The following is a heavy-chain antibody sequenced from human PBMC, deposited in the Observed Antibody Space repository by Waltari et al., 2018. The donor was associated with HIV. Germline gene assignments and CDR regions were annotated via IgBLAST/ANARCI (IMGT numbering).Heavy chain of an antibody. Sequence: EVQLVESGGGLVKPGGSLRLSCSASGFTFSLYPMNWVRQAPGKGLGWVSFISSGSRNIYYADSVRGRFTISRDNAKNSLYLQMNSLRAEDTAVYYCARMAVWGQGTEVTVSS. CDR1: GFTFSLYP. V-gene: IGHV3-21*02. CDR2: ISSGSRNI. CDR3: ARMAV. J-gene: IGHJ4*02.